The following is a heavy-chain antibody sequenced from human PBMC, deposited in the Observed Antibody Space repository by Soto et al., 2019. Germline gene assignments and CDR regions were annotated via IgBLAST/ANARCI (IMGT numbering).Heavy chain of an antibody. V-gene: IGHV1-3*01. J-gene: IGHJ6*02. CDR3: ARMGQWPATTGYYYGMDV. CDR1: GYTFTSYA. D-gene: IGHD6-19*01. Sequence: QVQLVQSGAEVKKPGASVKVSCKASGYTFTSYAMHWVRQAPGQRLEWMGWINAGNGNTKYSQKFQGRVTITRDTSASTAYMELSSLRSEDTAVYYCARMGQWPATTGYYYGMDVWGQGTTVTVSS. CDR2: INAGNGNT.